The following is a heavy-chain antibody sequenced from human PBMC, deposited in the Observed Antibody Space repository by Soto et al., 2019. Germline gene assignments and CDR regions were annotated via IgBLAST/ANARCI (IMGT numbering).Heavy chain of an antibody. CDR2: ISAYNGNT. D-gene: IGHD5-18*01. CDR1: GYTFTSYG. CDR3: ARKYSYGYQLDY. J-gene: IGHJ4*02. Sequence: QVQLVQSGAEVKNPGASVKVSCKASGYTFTSYGISWVRQTPGQGLEWMGWISAYNGNTNSAQELQGRVTMTTETSTSTAYIELRILSSDDTAVYYCARKYSYGYQLDYWGQGGLVTVS. V-gene: IGHV1-18*01.